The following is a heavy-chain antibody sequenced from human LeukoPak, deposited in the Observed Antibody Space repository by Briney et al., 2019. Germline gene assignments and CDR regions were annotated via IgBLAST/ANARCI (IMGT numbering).Heavy chain of an antibody. D-gene: IGHD3-10*01. CDR1: GDSVSSNSAA. CDR3: ARVLGRGYRSWFDP. CDR2: TYYRSKWYN. V-gene: IGHV6-1*01. J-gene: IGHJ5*02. Sequence: SQTLSLTCAISGDSVSSNSAALNWIRQSPSRGLEWLVRTYYRSKWYNDYAVSVKSRITINPDTSKNQFSLQLNSVTPEDTAVYYCARVLGRGYRSWFDPWGQGTLVTVSS.